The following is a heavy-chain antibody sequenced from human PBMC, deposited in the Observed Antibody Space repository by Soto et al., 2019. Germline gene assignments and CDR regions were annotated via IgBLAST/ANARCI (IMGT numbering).Heavy chain of an antibody. CDR2: IYHSGST. CDR3: ARGNSSSWYYFDY. J-gene: IGHJ4*02. V-gene: IGHV4-4*02. D-gene: IGHD6-13*01. Sequence: PSETLSLTCAVSGGSISSSNWWSWVRQPPGKGLEWIGEIYHSGSTNYNPSLKSRVTISVDKSKNQFSLKLSSLRSEDTAVYYCARGNSSSWYYFDYWGQGTLVTVSS. CDR1: GGSISSSNW.